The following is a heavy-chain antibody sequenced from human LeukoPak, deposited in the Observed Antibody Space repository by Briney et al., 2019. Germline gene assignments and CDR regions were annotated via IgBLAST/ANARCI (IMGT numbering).Heavy chain of an antibody. D-gene: IGHD6-19*01. CDR3: ARDSSGWGLAV. CDR2: IGRAGDT. V-gene: IGHV3-13*04. Sequence: GGSLRLSCAAAGVSFNAYDMHWVRQATGRGLEWVSYIGRAGDTYYAGSVKGRFTISRDDAKNSLYLQLNSLGVGDTAVYYCARDSSGWGLAVWGQGTTVTVSS. J-gene: IGHJ6*02. CDR1: GVSFNAYD.